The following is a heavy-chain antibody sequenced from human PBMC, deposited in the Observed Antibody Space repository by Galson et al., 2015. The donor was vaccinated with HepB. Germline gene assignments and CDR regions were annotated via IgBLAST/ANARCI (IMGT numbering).Heavy chain of an antibody. Sequence: CAISGDSVSNSGAAWNWIRQSPSRGLEWLGRTYYVSKWYSDSSMSVKSRITISPDTFKNQFSLQLKSLTPEDTAVYYCAREKDSRTWPLHYDTWSQGTLVTVSS. CDR1: GDSVSNSGAA. CDR2: TYYVSKWYS. D-gene: IGHD6-13*01. CDR3: AREKDSRTWPLHYDT. V-gene: IGHV6-1*01. J-gene: IGHJ4*02.